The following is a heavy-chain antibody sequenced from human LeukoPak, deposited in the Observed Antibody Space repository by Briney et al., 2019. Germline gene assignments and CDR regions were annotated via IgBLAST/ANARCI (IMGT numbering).Heavy chain of an antibody. Sequence: SVKVSCKASGGTSSSYAISWVRQAPGQGLEWMGRIIPILGIANYAQKFQGRVTITADKSTSTAYMELSSLRSEDTAVYYCARDSAPYDSSGYYLDYWGQGTLVTVSS. CDR2: IIPILGIA. V-gene: IGHV1-69*04. D-gene: IGHD3-22*01. CDR1: GGTSSSYA. J-gene: IGHJ4*02. CDR3: ARDSAPYDSSGYYLDY.